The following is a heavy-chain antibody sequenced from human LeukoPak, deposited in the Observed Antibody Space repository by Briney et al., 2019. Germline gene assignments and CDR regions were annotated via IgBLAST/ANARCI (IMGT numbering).Heavy chain of an antibody. D-gene: IGHD3-22*01. Sequence: GGSLRLSCVASGFTFSGYTMSWVRQAPGKGPEWISAVSARGDKTYYADSVKGRFTVSRDNSKDTLFLQTISLRAEDTALYYCARDIHDSSGYYYDYWGQGTLVTVSP. CDR3: ARDIHDSSGYYYDY. CDR2: VSARGDKT. J-gene: IGHJ4*02. V-gene: IGHV3-23*01. CDR1: GFTFSGYT.